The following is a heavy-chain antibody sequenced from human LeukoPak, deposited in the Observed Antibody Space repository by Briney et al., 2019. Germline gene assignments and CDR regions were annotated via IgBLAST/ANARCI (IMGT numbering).Heavy chain of an antibody. CDR1: GFTFSSYW. CDR2: IKQDGSEK. V-gene: IGHV3-7*03. J-gene: IGHJ4*02. CDR3: ATSRTFDY. Sequence: GGSLRLSCTASGFTFSSYWMNWVRQAPGKGLEWVANIKQDGSEKYYVDSVKGRFTISRDNTKNSLYLQMNNLRTDDMAVYYCATSRTFDYWGQGTLVTVSS. D-gene: IGHD2-2*01.